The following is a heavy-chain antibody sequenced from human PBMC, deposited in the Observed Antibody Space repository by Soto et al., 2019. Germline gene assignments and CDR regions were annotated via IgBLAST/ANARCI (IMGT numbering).Heavy chain of an antibody. CDR3: ARAAIHGSSWYFWFDP. J-gene: IGHJ5*02. Sequence: SVKVSCKTSGGTFSRHAINWVRQARGQGLEWMGGIIPMFGTTNYAQKFKGRVTISADESTSTAYMELSSLRSEDAAVYYCARAAIHGSSWYFWFDPWGQGTLVTVSS. D-gene: IGHD6-13*01. CDR2: IIPMFGTT. CDR1: GGTFSRHA. V-gene: IGHV1-69*13.